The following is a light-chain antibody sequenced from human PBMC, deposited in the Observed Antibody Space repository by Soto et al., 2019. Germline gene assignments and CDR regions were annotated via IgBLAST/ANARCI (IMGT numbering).Light chain of an antibody. CDR3: QQRYNWPPT. CDR1: QSVSSF. CDR2: DAS. V-gene: IGKV3-11*01. Sequence: EIVLTQSPSTLSLSPGERATLSCRASQSVSSFLAWYQQKPGQAPRLLIYDASNRATGIPARFSGSGSGTDFTLTISSLEPEDFAVYYCQQRYNWPPTFGGGTKVEIK. J-gene: IGKJ4*01.